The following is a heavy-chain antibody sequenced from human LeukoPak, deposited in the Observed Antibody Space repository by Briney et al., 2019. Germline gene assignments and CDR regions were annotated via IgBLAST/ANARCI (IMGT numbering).Heavy chain of an antibody. CDR1: GYTFTGYY. D-gene: IGHD2-2*01. V-gene: IGHV1-2*02. CDR2: INPNRGGT. J-gene: IGHJ4*02. Sequence: GASVKVSCKASGYTFTGYYMHWARQAPGQGLEWMGWINPNRGGTNYAQKFQGRVTMTRDTSISTAYMELSRLRSDDTAVYYCARVKCSSASCYALDYWGQGTLVTVSS. CDR3: ARVKCSSASCYALDY.